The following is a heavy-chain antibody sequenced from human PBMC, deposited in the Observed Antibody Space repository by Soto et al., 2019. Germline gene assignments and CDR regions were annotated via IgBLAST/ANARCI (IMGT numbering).Heavy chain of an antibody. CDR2: IDSSGST. CDR1: GVSISFHY. V-gene: IGHV4-59*11. D-gene: IGHD6-13*01. J-gene: IGHJ4*02. CDR3: AREGYSSRWNPIDY. Sequence: SETLSLTCTVSGVSISFHYWSWIRQPPGKGLEWIAYIDSSGSTKYNPSLKSRVTISLDTSRNQLSLKLNSVTAADTAVYYCAREGYSSRWNPIDYWGQGTQVTVSS.